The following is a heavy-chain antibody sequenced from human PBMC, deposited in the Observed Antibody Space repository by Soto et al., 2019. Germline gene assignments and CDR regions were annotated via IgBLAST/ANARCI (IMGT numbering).Heavy chain of an antibody. CDR2: IYYSGST. CDR3: ARAVFEWLGELSAYSYTMDV. CDR1: GASLISGEHY. V-gene: IGHV4-61*08. J-gene: IGHJ6*02. D-gene: IGHD3-10*01. Sequence: SETLSLTCSVSGASLISGEHYWSWIRQPPGKGLEWIGYIYYSGSTNYNPSLKSRVTISVDTSKNQFSLKLSSVTAADTAVYYCARAVFEWLGELSAYSYTMDVWGQGTTVTVSS.